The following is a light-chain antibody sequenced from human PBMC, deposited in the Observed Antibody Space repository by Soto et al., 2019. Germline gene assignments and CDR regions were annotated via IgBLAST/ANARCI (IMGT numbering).Light chain of an antibody. CDR2: DVS. V-gene: IGLV2-11*01. CDR3: FSYAGNSLWV. CDR1: SSDVGGYNY. Sequence: QSALTQPRSVSGSPGQSVTISCTGTSSDVGGYNYVSWYQQHPGKAPKLVIYDVSKRPSGVPDRFSGSKSGNTASLTISGLQAEDEADYYCFSYAGNSLWVFGGGTKVTVL. J-gene: IGLJ3*02.